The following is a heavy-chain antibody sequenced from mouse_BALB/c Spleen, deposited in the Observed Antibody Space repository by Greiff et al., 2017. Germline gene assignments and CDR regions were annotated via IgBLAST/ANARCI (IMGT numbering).Heavy chain of an antibody. D-gene: IGHD2-14*01. J-gene: IGHJ4*01. CDR1: GYSFTSYW. CDR3: ARFYRDAMDY. CDR2: IDPSDSET. V-gene: IGHV1S126*01. Sequence: VQRVESGPQLVRPGASVKISCKASGYSFTSYWMHWVKQRPGQGLEWIGMIDPSDSETRLNQKFKDKATLTVDKSSSTAYMQLSSPTSEDSAVYYCARFYRDAMDYWGQGTSVTVSS.